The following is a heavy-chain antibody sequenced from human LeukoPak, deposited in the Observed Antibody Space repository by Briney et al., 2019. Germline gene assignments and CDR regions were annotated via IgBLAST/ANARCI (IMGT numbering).Heavy chain of an antibody. CDR2: INHSGST. J-gene: IGHJ4*02. D-gene: IGHD1-14*01. CDR3: ARGRNQIEFRLYSLDY. Sequence: PSETLSLTCAVYGGSFSGYYWSWIRQPPGKGLEWIGEINHSGSTNYNPSLKSRVTISVDTSKNQFSLKLSSVTAADTAVYYCARGRNQIEFRLYSLDYWGQGTLVTVSS. V-gene: IGHV4-34*01. CDR1: GGSFSGYY.